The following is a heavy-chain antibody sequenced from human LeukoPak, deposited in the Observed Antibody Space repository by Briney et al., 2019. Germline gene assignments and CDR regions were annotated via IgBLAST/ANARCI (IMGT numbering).Heavy chain of an antibody. D-gene: IGHD6-19*01. J-gene: IGHJ4*02. V-gene: IGHV3-30*18. Sequence: GGSLRLSCAASGFTFSSYGMHWVRQAPGKGLEWVAVISYDGSNKYYADSVKGRFTISRDNSKNTLYLQMNSLRAEDTAVYYCAKDQRAVAGTFDYWGQGTRVTVSS. CDR1: GFTFSSYG. CDR2: ISYDGSNK. CDR3: AKDQRAVAGTFDY.